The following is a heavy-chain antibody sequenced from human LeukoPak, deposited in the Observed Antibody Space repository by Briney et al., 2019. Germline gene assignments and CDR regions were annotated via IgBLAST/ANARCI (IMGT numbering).Heavy chain of an antibody. V-gene: IGHV3-33*03. CDR3: ANGRDASYNFDY. J-gene: IGHJ4*02. CDR1: GFTFSSYG. Sequence: PGGSLRLSCAASGFTFSSYGMHWVRQGPGKGLEWVSGIRKDGSNTYYADSAKGRFTTSRDNSKNTLYLQMTNLRPDDTAVYYWANGRDASYNFDYWGQGTLVTVAS. D-gene: IGHD1-26*01. CDR2: IRKDGSNT.